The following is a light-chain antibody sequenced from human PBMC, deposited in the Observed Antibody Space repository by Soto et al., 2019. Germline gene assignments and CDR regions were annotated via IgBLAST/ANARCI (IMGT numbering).Light chain of an antibody. Sequence: DIQVTQSPSSLSASVGDSVTITCRTSQRIGTSYLNWYQQKPGKAPKLLIYAASTLQSGVPSRFSGSGSGTEFTLTIISLQPEDFATYYCQQSYRFPKTFGRGTKVDIK. CDR3: QQSYRFPKT. V-gene: IGKV1-39*01. CDR2: AAS. CDR1: QRIGTSY. J-gene: IGKJ1*01.